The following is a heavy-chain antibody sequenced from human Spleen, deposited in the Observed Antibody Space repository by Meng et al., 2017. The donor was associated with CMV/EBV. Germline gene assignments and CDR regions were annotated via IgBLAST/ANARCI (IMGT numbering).Heavy chain of an antibody. Sequence: ASVKVSCKASGYTFTSYDINWVRQATGQGLEWMGWMNPNSGGTNYAQKFQGRVTMTRDTSISTAYMELSRLRSDDTAVYYCARANYGYSGSFGFYWGQGTLVTVSS. CDR1: GYTFTSYD. CDR3: ARANYGYSGSFGFY. CDR2: MNPNSGGT. D-gene: IGHD1-26*01. V-gene: IGHV1-2*02. J-gene: IGHJ4*02.